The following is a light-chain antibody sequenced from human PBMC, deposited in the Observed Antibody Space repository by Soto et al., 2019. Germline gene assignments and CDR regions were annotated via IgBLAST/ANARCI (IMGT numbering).Light chain of an antibody. CDR1: QYINTW. V-gene: IGKV1-5*03. Sequence: DIQMTQSPSTLSASVGDRVIITCRASQYINTWLAWYQQKPRRAPKLLIYSSSSLESGVPSRFSGSGSGSEFTLTISSLQSDDFATYYCQQYQGFPFTFGQGTKLEI. CDR2: SSS. CDR3: QQYQGFPFT. J-gene: IGKJ2*01.